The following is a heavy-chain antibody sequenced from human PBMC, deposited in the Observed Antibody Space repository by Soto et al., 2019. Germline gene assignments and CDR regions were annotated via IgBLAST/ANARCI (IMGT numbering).Heavy chain of an antibody. Sequence: QVHLQESGPGLVEPSGTLSLTCSVSGGSMGAHDWWTWVRQSPEKGLEWIGEISPDGIATYNPSHKNRVTISIDRSKSQFDLTLNSLTAADTAMYYCAKNAVCRGGAKCIVGWFDPWGQGILVTVSS. V-gene: IGHV4-4*02. CDR1: GGSMGAHDW. CDR2: ISPDGIA. CDR3: AKNAVCRGGAKCIVGWFDP. D-gene: IGHD2-15*01. J-gene: IGHJ5*02.